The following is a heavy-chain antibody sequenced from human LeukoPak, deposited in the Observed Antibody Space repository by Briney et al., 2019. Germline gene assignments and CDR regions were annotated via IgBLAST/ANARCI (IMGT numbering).Heavy chain of an antibody. J-gene: IGHJ4*02. CDR2: ISGSGGST. CDR1: GFTFSSYA. D-gene: IGHD1-26*01. Sequence: GGSLRLSCAASGFTFSSYAMSWVRQAPGKGLEWVSAISGSGGSTYYAGSVKGRFTISRDNSKNTLYLQMNSLRAEDTAVYYCAKDKMGATTGAFDYWGQGTLVTVSS. V-gene: IGHV3-23*01. CDR3: AKDKMGATTGAFDY.